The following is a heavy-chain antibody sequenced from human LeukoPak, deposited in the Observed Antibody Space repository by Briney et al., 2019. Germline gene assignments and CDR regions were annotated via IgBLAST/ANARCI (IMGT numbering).Heavy chain of an antibody. CDR2: ISSSSSTI. Sequence: GGSLRLSCAASEFIFSTYSMNWVRQAPGKGLEWVSYISSSSSTIYYADSVKGRFTIPRDNAENSLYLQMNSLGAEDTAVYYCARDDHYNYYYMDVWGKGTTVTVSS. V-gene: IGHV3-48*01. CDR1: EFIFSTYS. CDR3: ARDDHYNYYYMDV. J-gene: IGHJ6*03.